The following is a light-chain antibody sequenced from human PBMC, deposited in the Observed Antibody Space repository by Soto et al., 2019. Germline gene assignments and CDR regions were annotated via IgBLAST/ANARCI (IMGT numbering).Light chain of an antibody. CDR2: EVS. CDR1: SSDVGGYNY. Sequence: QSVLTQPASVSGSPGQSITISCTGNSSDVGGYNYVSWYQQHPGKAPKLMIYEVSNRPSGVSNRFSGSKSGNTACLTISGLQAEDEADYYCSSYTSSSTRVFGGGTKLTVL. CDR3: SSYTSSSTRV. J-gene: IGLJ3*02. V-gene: IGLV2-14*01.